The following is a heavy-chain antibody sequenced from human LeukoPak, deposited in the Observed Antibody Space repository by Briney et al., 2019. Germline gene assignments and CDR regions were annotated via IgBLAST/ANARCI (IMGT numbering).Heavy chain of an antibody. J-gene: IGHJ5*02. V-gene: IGHV1-69*04. D-gene: IGHD2-21*02. CDR2: IIPILGIA. CDR3: ARDSARDCGSYSWFDP. Sequence: TSVKVSSKASGGTFSSYAISWVRQAPGHGLEWMGRIIPILGIANYAQKFQGRVTITADKSTSTAYMELSSLRSEDTAVYYCARDSARDCGSYSWFDPWGQGTLVTVSS. CDR1: GGTFSSYA.